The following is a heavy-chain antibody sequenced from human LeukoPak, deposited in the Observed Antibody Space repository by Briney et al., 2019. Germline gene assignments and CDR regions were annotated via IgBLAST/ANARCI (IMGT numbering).Heavy chain of an antibody. D-gene: IGHD6-13*01. CDR3: AREQRQQLRKLDRTEVPYNWFDP. V-gene: IGHV4-34*01. CDR2: TNHSGST. CDR1: GGSFSGYY. Sequence: SETLSLTCAVYGGSFSGYYWSWIRQPPGKGLEWIGETNHSGSTNYNPSLKSRVTISVDTSKNQFSLKLSSVTAADTAVYYCAREQRQQLRKLDRTEVPYNWFDPWGQGTLVTVSS. J-gene: IGHJ5*02.